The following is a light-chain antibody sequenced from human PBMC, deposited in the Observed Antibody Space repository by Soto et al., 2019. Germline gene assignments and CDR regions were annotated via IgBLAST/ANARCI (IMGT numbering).Light chain of an antibody. V-gene: IGKV3-20*01. CDR1: QSVSSSY. Sequence: EIVLTQSPGTLSLSPGERATLSCRASQSVSSSYLAWYQQKPGQAPRLLIYGASSRATGIPDRFSGSGSGTDFTFTISRLEPEDFAVYYCKQYGSPRWTLGQGTKVDIK. J-gene: IGKJ1*01. CDR3: KQYGSPRWT. CDR2: GAS.